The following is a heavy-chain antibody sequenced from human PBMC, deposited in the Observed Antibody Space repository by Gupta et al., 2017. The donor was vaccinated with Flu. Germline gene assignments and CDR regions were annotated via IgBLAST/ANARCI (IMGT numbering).Heavy chain of an antibody. Sequence: RFTIARDNAKNSLYLQMNSLRAEDTAVYYCARADYGGNDYWGQGTLVTVAS. V-gene: IGHV3-48*01. J-gene: IGHJ4*02. D-gene: IGHD4-17*01. CDR3: ARADYGGNDY.